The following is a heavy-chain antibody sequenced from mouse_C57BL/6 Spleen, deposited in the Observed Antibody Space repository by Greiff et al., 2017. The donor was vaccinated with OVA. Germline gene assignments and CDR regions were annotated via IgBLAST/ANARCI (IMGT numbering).Heavy chain of an antibody. Sequence: VQGVESGPGLVAPSQSLSITCTVSGFSLTSYAISWVRQPPGKGLEWLGVIWTGGGTNYNSALKSRLSISKDNSKSQVFLKMNSLQTDDTARYYCARNEDDGYFYAMDYWGQGTSVTVSS. CDR2: IWTGGGT. D-gene: IGHD2-3*01. CDR1: GFSLTSYA. V-gene: IGHV2-9-1*01. CDR3: ARNEDDGYFYAMDY. J-gene: IGHJ4*01.